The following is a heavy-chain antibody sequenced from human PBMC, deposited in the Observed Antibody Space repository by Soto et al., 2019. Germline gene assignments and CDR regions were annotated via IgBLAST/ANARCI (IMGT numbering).Heavy chain of an antibody. CDR1: GYSFTSYW. CDR2: IYPGDSDT. CDR3: ARLQHAYYYDSSGYPDAFDI. V-gene: IGHV5-51*01. J-gene: IGHJ3*02. D-gene: IGHD3-22*01. Sequence: GESLKISCKGSGYSFTSYWIGWVRQMPGKGLEWMGIIYPGDSDTRYSPSFQGQVTISAVKSISTAYLQWSSLKASDTAMYYCARLQHAYYYDSSGYPDAFDIWGQGTMVTVSS.